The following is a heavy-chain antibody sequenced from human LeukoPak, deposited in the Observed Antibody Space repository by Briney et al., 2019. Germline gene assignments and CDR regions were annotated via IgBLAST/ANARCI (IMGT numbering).Heavy chain of an antibody. Sequence: SQTLSLTCTVSGGSISSGDYYWSWIRQPPGKGLEWIGYIYYSGSTYCNPSLKSRVTISVDTSKDQFSLKLSSVTAADTAVYYCARDRNYYDSSGYYFDYWGQGTLVTVSS. CDR2: IYYSGST. J-gene: IGHJ4*02. CDR3: ARDRNYYDSSGYYFDY. D-gene: IGHD3-22*01. CDR1: GGSISSGDYY. V-gene: IGHV4-30-4*08.